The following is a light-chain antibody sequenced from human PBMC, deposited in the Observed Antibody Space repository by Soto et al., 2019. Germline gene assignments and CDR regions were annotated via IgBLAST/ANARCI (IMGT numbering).Light chain of an antibody. V-gene: IGKV3-20*01. CDR2: GAS. Sequence: EIVLTQSPGTVSLSPGERATLSCRASQSVSNNYLAWYQQKPGQAPRLLIYGASNRATGIPDRFSGSGSGTDFTLTISRLEPEDFAVYYCQQYNNWPLITFGQGTRLEIK. CDR3: QQYNNWPLIT. CDR1: QSVSNNY. J-gene: IGKJ5*01.